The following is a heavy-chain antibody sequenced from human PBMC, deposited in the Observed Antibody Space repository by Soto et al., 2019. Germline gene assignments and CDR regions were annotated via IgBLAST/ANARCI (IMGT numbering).Heavy chain of an antibody. CDR3: ARTPVDTYLAYWLDP. Sequence: SETLSLTCTVSGDSVTSGDYYWSWIRQPPGKGLEWIGYIYYSGNTNYSPSLNSRTATSLDPSHNQFSLKLHSLTPAHAAVYFCARTPVDTYLAYWLDPRGQGTLVTVSS. V-gene: IGHV4-61*08. J-gene: IGHJ5*02. CDR2: IYYSGNT. D-gene: IGHD3-3*02. CDR1: GDSVTSGDYY.